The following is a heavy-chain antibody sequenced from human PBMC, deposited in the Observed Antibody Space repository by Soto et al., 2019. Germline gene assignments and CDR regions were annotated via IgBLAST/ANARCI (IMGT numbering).Heavy chain of an antibody. V-gene: IGHV3-21*01. D-gene: IGHD3-10*01. CDR2: ITGTSAFT. Sequence: GVSLRLSCAASGFVFSDFQFNWVRQAPGGGLEWLSSITGTSAFTEYAESIEGRFTISRDNPNKLLFLHMDNLRPEDTAVYYCERDNLAFRGAFDLWGQGTLVSVSS. CDR1: GFVFSDFQ. J-gene: IGHJ4*02. CDR3: ERDNLAFRGAFDL.